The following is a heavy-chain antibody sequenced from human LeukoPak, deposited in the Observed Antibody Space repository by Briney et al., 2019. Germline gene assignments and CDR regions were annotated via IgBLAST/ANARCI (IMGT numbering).Heavy chain of an antibody. Sequence: GGSLRLSCAASGFALRSYAMHWVRQAPGKGLEWVAVISYDGSNEYYADSVKGRFTISRDNSKNTLFLQMNSLRAEDTAIYYCARDVSNFDYWGQGTLVTVSS. CDR3: ARDVSNFDY. V-gene: IGHV3-30-3*01. CDR1: GFALRSYA. J-gene: IGHJ4*02. CDR2: ISYDGSNE.